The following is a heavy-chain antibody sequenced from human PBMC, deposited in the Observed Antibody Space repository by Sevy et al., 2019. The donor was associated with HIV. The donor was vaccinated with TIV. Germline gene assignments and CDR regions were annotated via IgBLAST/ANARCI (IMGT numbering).Heavy chain of an antibody. J-gene: IGHJ6*02. CDR3: AKDLRPNLLHNDLWSSSSGMDV. CDR2: ISHDGSHK. V-gene: IGHV3-30*18. Sequence: GESLKISCVASGFTFRTYGIHWVRQAPGKGLEWVAVISHDGSHKYNADSVKGRFIISRENSKNALYLQMSSLRVDDTAVYYCAKDLRPNLLHNDLWSSSSGMDVWGQGTTVTVSS. CDR1: GFTFRTYG. D-gene: IGHD3-3*01.